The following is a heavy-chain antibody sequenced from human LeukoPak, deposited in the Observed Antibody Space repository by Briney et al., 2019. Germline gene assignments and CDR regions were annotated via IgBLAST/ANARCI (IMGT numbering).Heavy chain of an antibody. CDR2: ISSSGSTI. D-gene: IGHD3-10*01. CDR3: ARVDNYYYGSGNTIDY. J-gene: IGHJ4*02. CDR1: GFTFSSYE. Sequence: GGSLRLSCAASGFTFSSYEMKWVRQAPGKGLEWVSYISSSGSTIYYADSVKGRFTISRDNAKNSLYLQMNSLRAEDTAVYYCARVDNYYYGSGNTIDYWGQGTLVTVSS. V-gene: IGHV3-48*03.